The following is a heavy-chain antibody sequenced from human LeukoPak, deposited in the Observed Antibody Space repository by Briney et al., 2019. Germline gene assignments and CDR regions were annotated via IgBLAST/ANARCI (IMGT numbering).Heavy chain of an antibody. Sequence: ASVKVSCKASGYTFTGYYMHWVRQAPGQGLEWMGWINPNSGGTNYAQKFQGRVTMTRDTSISTAYMELSRLRSDDTAVYYCARDTVSSETTIDYWCQGTLVTVSS. CDR1: GYTFTGYY. CDR2: INPNSGGT. D-gene: IGHD6-13*01. J-gene: IGHJ4*02. V-gene: IGHV1-2*02. CDR3: ARDTVSSETTIDY.